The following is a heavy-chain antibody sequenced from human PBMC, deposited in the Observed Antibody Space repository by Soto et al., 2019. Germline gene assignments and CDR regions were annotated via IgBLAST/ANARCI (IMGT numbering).Heavy chain of an antibody. CDR1: GFPFSTYD. J-gene: IGHJ5*02. D-gene: IGHD2-15*01. CDR2: IKTAGDT. V-gene: IGHV3-13*01. Sequence: GGSLRLSCAASGFPFSTYDMHWVRQGAGEGLEWVSGIKTAGDTYYSDSVKGRFTISGENAKNSLYLHMNSLRAEDTAVYYCARDRSRGWFDPWGQGTLVTVSS. CDR3: ARDRSRGWFDP.